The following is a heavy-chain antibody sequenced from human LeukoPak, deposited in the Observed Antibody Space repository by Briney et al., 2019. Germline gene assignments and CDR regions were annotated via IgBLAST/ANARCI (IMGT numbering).Heavy chain of an antibody. CDR3: ARDYLGGKDY. D-gene: IGHD4-23*01. V-gene: IGHV4-59*12. J-gene: IGHJ4*02. CDR1: GGSISSYY. Sequence: SETLSLTCTVSGGSISSYYWSWIRQPPGKGLEWIGYIYYSGSTNYNPSLKSRVTISVDTSKNQFSLKLSSVTAADTAVYYCARDYLGGKDYWGQGTLVTVSS. CDR2: IYYSGST.